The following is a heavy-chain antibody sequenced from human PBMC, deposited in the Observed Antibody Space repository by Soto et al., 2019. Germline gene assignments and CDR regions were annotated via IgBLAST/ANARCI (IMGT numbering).Heavy chain of an antibody. V-gene: IGHV3-48*02. D-gene: IGHD3-22*01. CDR2: ISSGSDAT. Sequence: GGSLRLSCAASGFIFSRYGMNWVRQAPGKGLEWVSDISSGSDATDYADAVKGRFTIPRDNAKNSLYLQMNRLRDEDTDVYYCARAALSGYDSWGQGTLVPVSS. CDR1: GFIFSRYG. CDR3: ARAALSGYDS. J-gene: IGHJ4*02.